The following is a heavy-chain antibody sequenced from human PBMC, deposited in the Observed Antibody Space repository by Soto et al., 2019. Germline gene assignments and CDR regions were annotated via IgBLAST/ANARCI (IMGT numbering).Heavy chain of an antibody. V-gene: IGHV4-59*01. CDR3: ASFSAGHGIDGYNWYFDY. CDR1: GGSISSYY. D-gene: IGHD5-12*01. J-gene: IGHJ4*02. Sequence: SETLSLTCTVSGGSISSYYWSWIRQPPGKGLEWIGYIYYSGSTNYNPSLKSRVTISVDTSKNQFSLKLSSVTAADTAVYYCASFSAGHGIDGYNWYFDYWGQGTLVTVSS. CDR2: IYYSGST.